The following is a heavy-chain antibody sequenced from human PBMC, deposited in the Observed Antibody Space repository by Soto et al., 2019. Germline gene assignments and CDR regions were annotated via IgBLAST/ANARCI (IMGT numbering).Heavy chain of an antibody. Sequence: GESLKISCAASGFTFISYAMHWVRQAPGKGLEWVAVISYDGSNKYYADSVKGRFTISRDNSKNTLYLQMNSLRAEDTAVYYCARDRPYYYGSGSYDSSFGYYYYGMDVWGQGTTVTVSS. D-gene: IGHD3-10*01. CDR2: ISYDGSNK. CDR1: GFTFISYA. CDR3: ARDRPYYYGSGSYDSSFGYYYYGMDV. J-gene: IGHJ6*02. V-gene: IGHV3-30-3*01.